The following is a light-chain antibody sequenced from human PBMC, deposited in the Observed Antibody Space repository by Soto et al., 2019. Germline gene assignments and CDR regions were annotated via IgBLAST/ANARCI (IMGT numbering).Light chain of an antibody. CDR1: QSVSSSY. V-gene: IGKV3-20*01. CDR3: QQYGSSPLS. Sequence: EIVLTQSPGTLSLSPGDRATLSCRASQSVSSSYLAWYQQIPGQAPRLLIDGASSRATGIPDRFSDSGSGTDFTLTISRLEPEDFAVYYCQQYGSSPLSFGGGTKVEIK. CDR2: GAS. J-gene: IGKJ4*01.